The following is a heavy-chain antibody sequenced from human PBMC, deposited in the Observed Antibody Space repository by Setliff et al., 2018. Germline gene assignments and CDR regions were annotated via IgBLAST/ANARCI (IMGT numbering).Heavy chain of an antibody. CDR1: GGSISSYY. CDR2: IYHSGST. V-gene: IGHV4-59*01. Sequence: KSSETLSLTCTVSGGSISSYYWSWIRQPPGKGLEWIGEIYHSGSTNYNPSLKSRVTISVDKSKNQFSLKLSSVTAADTAVYYCARGLVAARYYYYYYMDVWGKGTTVTVSS. J-gene: IGHJ6*03. CDR3: ARGLVAARYYYYYYMDV. D-gene: IGHD2-21*01.